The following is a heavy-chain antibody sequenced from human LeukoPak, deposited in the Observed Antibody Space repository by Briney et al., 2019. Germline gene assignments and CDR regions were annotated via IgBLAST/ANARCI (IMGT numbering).Heavy chain of an antibody. CDR2: ISGSGGST. V-gene: IGHV3-23*01. CDR1: GFTFSNYA. J-gene: IGHJ6*03. Sequence: GGSLRLSCAASGFTFSNYAMNWVRQAPGKGLEWVSVISGSGGSTYYADSVKGRFTISRDNSKNTLYLQMNSLRAEDTAIYYCAKEDGGSYAHMDVWGKGTTVTVSS. D-gene: IGHD1-26*01. CDR3: AKEDGGSYAHMDV.